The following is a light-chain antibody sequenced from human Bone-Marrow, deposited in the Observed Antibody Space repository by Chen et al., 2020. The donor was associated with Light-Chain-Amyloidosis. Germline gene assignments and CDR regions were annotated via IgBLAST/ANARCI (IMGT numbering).Light chain of an antibody. CDR2: EDE. Sequence: NFMLTQPHSVSESPGETVIISCTRSSGSIATNYVQWYQQRPGSSPTTVIYEDEQIPSGVPDRFSGSIDRSSNSASLTISGLKTEDEADYYCQSYQGSSQGVFGGGTKLTVL. CDR1: SGSIATNY. V-gene: IGLV6-57*01. J-gene: IGLJ3*02. CDR3: QSYQGSSQGV.